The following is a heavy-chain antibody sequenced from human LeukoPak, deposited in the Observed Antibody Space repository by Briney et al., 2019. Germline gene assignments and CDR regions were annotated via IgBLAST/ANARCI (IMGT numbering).Heavy chain of an antibody. V-gene: IGHV3-74*01. CDR3: ARGYCSGGSCYSGSYYFDY. CDR2: INSDGSST. Sequence: PGGSLRLSCAASGFTFSSYWMHWVRQAPGKGLVWVSRINSDGSSTSYTDSVEGRFTISRDNAKNTLYLQMNSLRAEDTTVYYCARGYCSGGSCYSGSYYFDYWGQGTLVTVSS. J-gene: IGHJ4*02. CDR1: GFTFSSYW. D-gene: IGHD2-15*01.